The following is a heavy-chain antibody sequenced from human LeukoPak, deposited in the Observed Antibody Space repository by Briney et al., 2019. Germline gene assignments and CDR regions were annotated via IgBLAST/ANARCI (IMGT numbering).Heavy chain of an antibody. Sequence: ASVKVSCKASGYTFTSYAMNWVRQAPGQGLDWMGWINPNSGDTNYAQKFQGRVTMTRDTFISTAYMDLSRLRSDDTAVYYCARGHYDSSGYYLDYWGQGTLVTVSS. CDR1: GYTFTSYA. D-gene: IGHD3-22*01. V-gene: IGHV1-2*02. J-gene: IGHJ4*02. CDR3: ARGHYDSSGYYLDY. CDR2: INPNSGDT.